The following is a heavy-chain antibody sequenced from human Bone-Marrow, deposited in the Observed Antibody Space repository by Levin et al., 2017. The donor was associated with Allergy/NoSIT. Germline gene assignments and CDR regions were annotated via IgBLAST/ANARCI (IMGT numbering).Heavy chain of an antibody. V-gene: IGHV4-4*02. CDR1: DGSISSSNW. CDR3: ARRNVLAPGEDWFDP. CDR2: IYHSGST. D-gene: IGHD7-27*01. Sequence: SETLSLTCGVSDGSISSSNWWTWVRQPPGKGLEWIGEIYHSGSTNYNPSLKSRVTISVEKSKNQFSLTLSSVTAADTAVYYCARRNVLAPGEDWFDPWGQGTLVTVSS. J-gene: IGHJ5*02.